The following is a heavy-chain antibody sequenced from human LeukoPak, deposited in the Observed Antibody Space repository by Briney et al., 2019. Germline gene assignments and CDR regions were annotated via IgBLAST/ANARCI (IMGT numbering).Heavy chain of an antibody. CDR3: ARRGYSGYDFSGLDV. D-gene: IGHD1-26*01. CDR2: IYHSGSP. CDR1: GGSIYSYY. J-gene: IGHJ6*02. Sequence: SETLSLTCTVSGGSIYSYYRTWIRQPPGKRLEWIGNIYHSGSPNYNPSLKSRVTISIDTSRNQFSLKLTSVTAADTAVYYCARRGYSGYDFSGLDVWGQGTTVTVSS. V-gene: IGHV4-59*08.